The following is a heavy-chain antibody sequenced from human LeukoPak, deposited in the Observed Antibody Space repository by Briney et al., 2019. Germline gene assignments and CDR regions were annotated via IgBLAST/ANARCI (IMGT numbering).Heavy chain of an antibody. CDR2: IRSNYAT. D-gene: IGHD3-10*01. Sequence: GGSLRLSCAASGFTFSNAWMSWVRQAPGKGLEWVGRIRSNYATTYAASMKGRFTISRDDSQNTAYLQINSLKTEDTAVYYCTRLYDGSGTYYNGDYWGQGTLVTVSS. J-gene: IGHJ4*02. V-gene: IGHV3-73*01. CDR3: TRLYDGSGTYYNGDY. CDR1: GFTFSNAW.